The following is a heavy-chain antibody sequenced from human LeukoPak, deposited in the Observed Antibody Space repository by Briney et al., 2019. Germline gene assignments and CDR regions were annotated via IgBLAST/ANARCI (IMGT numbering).Heavy chain of an antibody. V-gene: IGHV4-34*01. Sequence: SETLSLTCAVYGGSFSGYYWSWIRQPPGKGLEWIGEINHSGSTNYNPSLKSRVTISVDTSKNQFSLKLSSVTAADTAVYYCARGKWLRSPLDYWGQGTLVTVSS. CDR3: ARGKWLRSPLDY. CDR1: GGSFSGYY. J-gene: IGHJ4*02. CDR2: INHSGST. D-gene: IGHD5-12*01.